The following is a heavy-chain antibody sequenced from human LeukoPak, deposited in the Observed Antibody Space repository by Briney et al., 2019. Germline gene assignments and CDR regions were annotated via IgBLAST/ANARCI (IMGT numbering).Heavy chain of an antibody. D-gene: IGHD6-19*01. CDR3: AKDGYSSGWYTTENWFDP. V-gene: IGHV3-48*03. CDR1: GFAFRTYE. J-gene: IGHJ5*02. CDR2: ISNSGSTI. Sequence: GALRLSCAASGFAFRTYEMNWVRQAPGKGLEWVSYISNSGSTIYYADSVKGRFTISRDNAKSSLYLQMNSLRVDDTAVYYCAKDGYSSGWYTTENWFDPWGQGTLVTVSS.